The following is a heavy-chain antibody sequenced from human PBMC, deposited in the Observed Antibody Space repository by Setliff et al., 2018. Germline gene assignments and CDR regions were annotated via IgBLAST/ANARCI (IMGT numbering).Heavy chain of an antibody. Sequence: GGSLRLSCAASGFTFSDYYMTWIRQAPGRGLEWVSYISRGGNTIYYADSVKGRFTISRDNSENSLFLQMDGLTTEDTALYHCVKDKSGARRFSGFVFDIWGQGTQVTVSS. D-gene: IGHD3-22*01. CDR1: GFTFSDYY. CDR3: VKDKSGARRFSGFVFDI. V-gene: IGHV3-11*01. CDR2: ISRGGNTI. J-gene: IGHJ4*02.